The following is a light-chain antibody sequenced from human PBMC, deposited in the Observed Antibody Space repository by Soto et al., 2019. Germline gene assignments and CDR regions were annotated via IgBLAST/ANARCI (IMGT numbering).Light chain of an antibody. Sequence: QTVVTQEPSFSVSPGGTVTLTCGLSSGSVSTSYYPSWYQQTPGQAPRTLIYSTNTRSSGVPDRFSGSILGNQAALTITGAQAYDESDYYCVLYMGSGISVFGGGTKLTVL. CDR1: SGSVSTSYY. CDR2: STN. J-gene: IGLJ3*02. CDR3: VLYMGSGISV. V-gene: IGLV8-61*01.